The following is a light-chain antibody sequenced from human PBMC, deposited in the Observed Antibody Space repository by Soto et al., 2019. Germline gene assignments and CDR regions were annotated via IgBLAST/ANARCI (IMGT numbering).Light chain of an antibody. CDR2: GAS. Sequence: DIQMTQSPSSVSASVGDRVTITCRASQVINSWLAWYQQKPGKAPNLLIYGASSLQSGVPSRFSGSGSGTDFTLTISSLQPEDFATYYCQQANSFPLTFGGGTKVELK. J-gene: IGKJ4*01. CDR1: QVINSW. V-gene: IGKV1-12*01. CDR3: QQANSFPLT.